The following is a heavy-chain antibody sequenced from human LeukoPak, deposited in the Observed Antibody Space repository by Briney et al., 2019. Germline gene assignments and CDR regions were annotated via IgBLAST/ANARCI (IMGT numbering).Heavy chain of an antibody. Sequence: SETLSLTCTVSGGSISSSSYYWGWIRQPPGKGLEWIGSIYYSGSTCYNPSLKSRVTISVDTSKNQFSLKLSSVTAADTAVYYCARPKGHYYFDYWGQGTLVTVSS. CDR2: IYYSGST. CDR1: GGSISSSSYY. J-gene: IGHJ4*02. V-gene: IGHV4-39*01. CDR3: ARPKGHYYFDY.